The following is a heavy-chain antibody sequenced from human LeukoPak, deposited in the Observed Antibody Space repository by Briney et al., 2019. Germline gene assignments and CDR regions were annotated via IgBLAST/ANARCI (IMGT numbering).Heavy chain of an antibody. D-gene: IGHD5-12*01. CDR1: RFTLSDYY. V-gene: IGHV3-23*01. Sequence: QAAGSLTISSQAYRFTLSDYYTSFISHPPGNQPQRVSVLIGSADSTDYAASVKGRFTISRHRSKNTLYLQMNSLTVEDTAVYYCAKGAYDYVEIGYFDYWGQGTLVTVSS. CDR3: AKGAYDYVEIGYFDY. J-gene: IGHJ4*02. CDR2: LIGSADST.